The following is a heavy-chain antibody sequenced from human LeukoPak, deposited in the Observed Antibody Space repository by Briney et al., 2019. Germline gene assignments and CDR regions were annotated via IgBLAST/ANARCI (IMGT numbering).Heavy chain of an antibody. CDR2: ISYDGSNK. CDR3: AKDVGRSLARGYSYGYVPDY. D-gene: IGHD5-18*01. CDR1: GFTFSSYA. Sequence: GGSLRLSCAASGFTFSSYAMIWVRQAPGKGLEWVAVISYDGSNKYYADSVKGRFTISRDNSKNTLYLQMNSLRAEDTAVYYCAKDVGRSLARGYSYGYVPDYWGQGTLVTVSS. V-gene: IGHV3-30*18. J-gene: IGHJ4*02.